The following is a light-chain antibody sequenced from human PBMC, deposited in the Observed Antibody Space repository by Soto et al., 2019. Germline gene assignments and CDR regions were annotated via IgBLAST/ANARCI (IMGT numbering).Light chain of an antibody. V-gene: IGKV1-5*03. Sequence: DIQMTQSPSTLSASVGDRVTITCRANQSIYTWLAWYQHKPGKAPKFLIYMASSLENGVPSRFSGSGSGTEFTLIISSLQPDDFATYVCQQYVKYPVTFGQGTKVEIK. CDR3: QQYVKYPVT. CDR2: MAS. J-gene: IGKJ1*01. CDR1: QSIYTW.